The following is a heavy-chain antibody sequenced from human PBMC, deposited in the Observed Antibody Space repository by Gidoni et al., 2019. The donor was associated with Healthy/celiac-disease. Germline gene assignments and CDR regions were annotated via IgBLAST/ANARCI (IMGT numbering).Heavy chain of an antibody. CDR3: ARSLYPLPYSGSLDY. CDR1: VFSLSTSGMC. J-gene: IGHJ4*02. D-gene: IGHD1-26*01. Sequence: QVTLRESGPALVKPTQTLTLTCTFSVFSLSTSGMCVSWIRQPPGKALEWLALIDWDDDEYYSTSLKTRLTISKDTSKNQVVLTMTNMDPVDTATYYCARSLYPLPYSGSLDYWGQGTLVTVSS. V-gene: IGHV2-70*01. CDR2: IDWDDDE.